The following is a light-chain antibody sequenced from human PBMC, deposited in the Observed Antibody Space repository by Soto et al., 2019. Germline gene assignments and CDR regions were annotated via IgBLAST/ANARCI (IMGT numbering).Light chain of an antibody. CDR2: EGS. CDR1: SSDVGSYNF. CDR3: SSFTSKSTLI. J-gene: IGLJ2*01. Sequence: QSALTQPASVSGSPGQSITISCTGTSSDVGSYNFVSWYQQFPGEAPKLMIYEGSERPSGVSNRFSGSKSGNTASLTISGLQAEDEADYYCSSFTSKSTLIFGGGTKLTVL. V-gene: IGLV2-14*02.